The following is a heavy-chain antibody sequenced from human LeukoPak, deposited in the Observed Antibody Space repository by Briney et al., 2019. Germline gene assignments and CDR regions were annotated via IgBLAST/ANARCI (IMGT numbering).Heavy chain of an antibody. CDR2: FYDSGST. Sequence: SETLSLTCTVSGGSISSSTYYWDWIRQPPGKGLEWIGNFYDSGSTWYNPSLKSRVTISGDTSKNQFSLKLTSVTAADTAVYYCARHSRPVYGDYENAFDIWGQGTMVTVSS. D-gene: IGHD5-12*01. V-gene: IGHV4-39*01. CDR1: GGSISSSTYY. J-gene: IGHJ3*02. CDR3: ARHSRPVYGDYENAFDI.